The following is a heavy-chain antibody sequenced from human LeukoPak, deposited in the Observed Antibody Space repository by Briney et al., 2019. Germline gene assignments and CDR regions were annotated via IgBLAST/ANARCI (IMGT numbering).Heavy chain of an antibody. Sequence: GSLRLSCAASRFTFSGSAMHWVRQASGKVLEWVGRISSKANSYATAYAASVKGRFTISRDDSKNTAYLQMNSLKTEDTAVYYCTRLSYYYDSSGYPFNDYWGQGTLVTVSS. D-gene: IGHD3-22*01. V-gene: IGHV3-73*01. J-gene: IGHJ4*02. CDR3: TRLSYYYDSSGYPFNDY. CDR1: RFTFSGSA. CDR2: ISSKANSYAT.